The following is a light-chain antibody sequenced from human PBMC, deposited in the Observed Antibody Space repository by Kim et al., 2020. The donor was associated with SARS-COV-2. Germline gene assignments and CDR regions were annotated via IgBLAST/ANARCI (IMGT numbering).Light chain of an antibody. V-gene: IGLV4-60*03. J-gene: IGLJ3*02. CDR1: SGHSNYF. CDR3: ETWDSNIQV. CDR2: LEGSGSY. Sequence: QLVLTQSSSASASLGSSVKLTCTLSSGHSNYFIAWHQQQPGKAPRFLMKLEGSGSYNKGGGVPDRFSGSRSGADRYLIISNLHSEDEADYYCETWDSNIQVFGGGTQLTVL.